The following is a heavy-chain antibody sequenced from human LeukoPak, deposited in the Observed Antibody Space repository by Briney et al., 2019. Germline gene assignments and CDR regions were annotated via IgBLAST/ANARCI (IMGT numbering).Heavy chain of an antibody. J-gene: IGHJ4*02. CDR3: TKGGAMVATVDF. V-gene: IGHV1-18*01. CDR1: GYTFTSHY. CDR2: ISAYNGRT. D-gene: IGHD5-18*01. Sequence: ASVKVSCKASGYTFTSHYITWVRQAPGQGLEWVGRISAYNGRTNYAQKFQGRVTMTIDTSTTTAYMDLRSLTSDDTAIYYCTKGGAMVATVDFWGQGTLVTVSS.